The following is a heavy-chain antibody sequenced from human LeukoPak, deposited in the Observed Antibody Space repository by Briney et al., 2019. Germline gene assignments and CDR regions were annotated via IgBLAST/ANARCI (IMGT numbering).Heavy chain of an antibody. Sequence: PGGSLRLFCVGSGFTFSSYDMTWVRQAPGKGLEWVSTINSDGAYTFYADSVRGRFTISRDNSKNTLYLQMKSLRAEDSAVYYCAKRHSSGSYYFDHWGQGTLVTVSS. J-gene: IGHJ4*02. D-gene: IGHD3-22*01. V-gene: IGHV3-23*01. CDR2: INSDGAYT. CDR3: AKRHSSGSYYFDH. CDR1: GFTFSSYD.